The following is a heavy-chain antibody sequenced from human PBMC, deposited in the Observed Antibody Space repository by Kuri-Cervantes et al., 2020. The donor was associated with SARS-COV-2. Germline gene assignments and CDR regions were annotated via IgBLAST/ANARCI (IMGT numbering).Heavy chain of an antibody. D-gene: IGHD3-3*01. Sequence: GESLKISCAASGFTFDDYGMSWVRQAPGKGLEWVSGINWNGGSTGYADSVKGRFTISRDNSKNTLYLQMNSLRAEDTAVYYCARAYDFWNGYYPHWGQGTLVTVSS. CDR1: GFTFDDYG. J-gene: IGHJ4*02. CDR3: ARAYDFWNGYYPH. V-gene: IGHV3-20*04. CDR2: INWNGGST.